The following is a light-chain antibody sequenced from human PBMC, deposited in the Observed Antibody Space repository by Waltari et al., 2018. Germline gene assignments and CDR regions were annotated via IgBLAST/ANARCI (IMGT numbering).Light chain of an antibody. V-gene: IGKV1-5*03. J-gene: IGKJ2*01. CDR1: ESISTW. CDR3: QQYSYFST. Sequence: DIQMTQSPSTLSTSVGDRVTITCRASESISTWVAWYQQKPGQAPKLLIYMTSNLQSGVPPRFSGSGSGTEFTLTIRSLQPGDFATYFCQQYSYFSTFGQGTKLEIK. CDR2: MTS.